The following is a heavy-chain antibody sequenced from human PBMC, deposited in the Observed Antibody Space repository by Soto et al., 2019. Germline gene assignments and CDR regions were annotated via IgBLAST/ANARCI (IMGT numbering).Heavy chain of an antibody. CDR2: IIPIFGTA. D-gene: IGHD6-19*01. V-gene: IGHV1-69*01. Sequence: QVQLVQSGAEVKKPGSSVKVSCKASGGTFSSYAISWVRQAPGQGLEWMGGIIPIFGTANYAQKFQGRVTITADQSTSPAYRELGSLRSEDTAAYYCAQGGGAVAGTGWFDPWGQGTLVTVSS. CDR1: GGTFSSYA. J-gene: IGHJ5*02. CDR3: AQGGGAVAGTGWFDP.